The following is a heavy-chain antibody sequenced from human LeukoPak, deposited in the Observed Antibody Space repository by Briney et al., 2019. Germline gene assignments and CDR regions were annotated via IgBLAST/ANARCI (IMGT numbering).Heavy chain of an antibody. Sequence: PGGSLRLSCAASGFTFSSYAMSWVRQAPGKGLEWVSAISGSGGSTYYADSVKGRFTISRDNSKNTLYPQMNSLRAEDTAVYYCAKIYYYDSSGYYYRSFYFDYWGQGTLVTVSS. J-gene: IGHJ4*02. V-gene: IGHV3-23*01. D-gene: IGHD3-22*01. CDR3: AKIYYYDSSGYYYRSFYFDY. CDR1: GFTFSSYA. CDR2: ISGSGGST.